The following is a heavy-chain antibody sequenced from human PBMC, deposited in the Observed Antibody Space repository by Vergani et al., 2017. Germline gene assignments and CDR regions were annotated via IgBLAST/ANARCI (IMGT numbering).Heavy chain of an antibody. D-gene: IGHD3-22*01. J-gene: IGHJ3*02. CDR2: ISWNSGST. Sequence: VQLVESGGGVVQPGRSLRLSCAASGFTFDDYAMHWVRQAPGKGLEWVSGISWNSGSTGYADSVKGRFTISRDNAKNSLYLQMNSLRAEDTALYYCAKDISSSGTGDAFDIWGQGTMVTVSS. CDR1: GFTFDDYA. CDR3: AKDISSSGTGDAFDI. V-gene: IGHV3-9*01.